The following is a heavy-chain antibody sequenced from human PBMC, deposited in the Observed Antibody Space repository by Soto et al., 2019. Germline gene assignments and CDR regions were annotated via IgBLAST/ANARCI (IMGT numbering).Heavy chain of an antibody. CDR3: ARGYSYGSFDY. V-gene: IGHV4-4*02. CDR2: IYHSGST. J-gene: IGHJ4*02. D-gene: IGHD5-18*01. CDR1: GGSISSSNW. Sequence: SETLSLTCAVSGGSISSSNWWSWVRQPPGKGLEWIGEIYHSGSTNYNPSLKSRVIISVDKSKNQFSLKLSSVTAADTAVYYCARGYSYGSFDYWGQGTLVTVSS.